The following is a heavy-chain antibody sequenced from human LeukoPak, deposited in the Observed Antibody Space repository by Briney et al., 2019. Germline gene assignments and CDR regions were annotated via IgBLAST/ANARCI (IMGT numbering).Heavy chain of an antibody. D-gene: IGHD4-17*01. V-gene: IGHV3-7*01. CDR3: ARVFRVKHGEGLDY. CDR1: GFTFSSYW. CDR2: IKQDGSEK. J-gene: IGHJ4*02. Sequence: GGSLRPSCAASGFTFSSYWMSWVRQAPGKGLEWVANIKQDGSEKYCVDSVKGRFTISRDNAKNSLYLQMNSLRAEDTAVYYCARVFRVKHGEGLDYWGQGTLVTVSS.